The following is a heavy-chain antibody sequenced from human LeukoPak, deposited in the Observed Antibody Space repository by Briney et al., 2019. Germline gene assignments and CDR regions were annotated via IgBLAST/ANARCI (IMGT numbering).Heavy chain of an antibody. CDR2: INPNSGGT. CDR1: GYTLTELS. V-gene: IGHV1-2*02. D-gene: IGHD1-26*01. Sequence: ASVKVSCKVSGYTLTELSMHWVRQAPGQGLEWMGWINPNSGGTNYAQKFQGRVTMTRDTSISTAYMELSRLGSDDTAVYYCARPELRDDAFDIWGQGTMVTVSS. CDR3: ARPELRDDAFDI. J-gene: IGHJ3*02.